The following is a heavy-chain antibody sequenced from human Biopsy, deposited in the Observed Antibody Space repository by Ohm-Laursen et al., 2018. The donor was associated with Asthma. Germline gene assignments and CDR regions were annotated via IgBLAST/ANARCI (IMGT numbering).Heavy chain of an antibody. CDR2: ISFDGSNE. J-gene: IGHJ4*02. D-gene: IGHD1-26*01. V-gene: IGHV3-30*18. Sequence: SLRLSCSASGFSFSNFGMHWVRQAPGKGLEWVAVISFDGSNEDYADSVKGRFTISRDDSKNTLFLEMNSLRPEDTAVYYCAKELFPGWELRRGPDSWGQGTLVTVSS. CDR1: GFSFSNFG. CDR3: AKELFPGWELRRGPDS.